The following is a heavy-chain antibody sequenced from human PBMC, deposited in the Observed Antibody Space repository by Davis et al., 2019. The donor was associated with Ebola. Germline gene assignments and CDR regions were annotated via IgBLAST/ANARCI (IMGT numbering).Heavy chain of an antibody. CDR2: IYYSGST. J-gene: IGHJ5*02. Sequence: SETLSLTCTVSGGSISSYYWSWIRQPPGKGLEWIGYIYYSGSTNYNPSLTSRVTISVDTSKNQFSLKLSSVTAADTAVYYCARDYGPFDPWGQGTLVTVSS. V-gene: IGHV4-59*01. D-gene: IGHD4-17*01. CDR1: GGSISSYY. CDR3: ARDYGPFDP.